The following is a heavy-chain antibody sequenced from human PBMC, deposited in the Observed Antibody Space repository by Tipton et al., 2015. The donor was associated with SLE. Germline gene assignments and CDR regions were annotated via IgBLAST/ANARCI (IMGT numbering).Heavy chain of an antibody. V-gene: IGHV3-48*03. J-gene: IGHJ3*02. CDR1: GFTFSSYE. CDR3: ARGGYRYGFGPGGFDI. D-gene: IGHD5-18*01. Sequence: SLRLSCAASGFTFSSYEMNWVRQAPGKGLEWVSYISSSGSTIYYADSVKGRFTISRDNAKNSLYLQMNSLRAEDTAVYYCARGGYRYGFGPGGFDIWGQGTMVTVTS. CDR2: ISSSGSTI.